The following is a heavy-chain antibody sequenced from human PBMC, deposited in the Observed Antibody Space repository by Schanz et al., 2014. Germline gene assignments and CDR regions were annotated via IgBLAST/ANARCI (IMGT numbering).Heavy chain of an antibody. J-gene: IGHJ4*02. Sequence: PGGSLRLSCAASGFTFISYDIHWVRQAPGKGLEWVAVIRYDGRNKNFVESVKGRFTISRDNSNNTVYLQMNTLRAEDTAVYYCAREDCSATSCYFRYWGQGTLVTVSS. CDR3: AREDCSATSCYFRY. CDR2: IRYDGRNK. V-gene: IGHV3-33*08. D-gene: IGHD2-21*01. CDR1: GFTFISYD.